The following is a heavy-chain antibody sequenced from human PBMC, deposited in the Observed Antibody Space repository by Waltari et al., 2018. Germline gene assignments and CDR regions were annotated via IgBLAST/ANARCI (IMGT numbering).Heavy chain of an antibody. CDR3: ARRQLGGAFDP. V-gene: IGHV1-69*12. CDR2: IIPIFGTAP. J-gene: IGHJ5*02. D-gene: IGHD3-16*01. Sequence: QVKLVQSGAEVKKPGSSVKVSCKASGGTFGSYPISWVRQAPGEGLEWMGGIIPIFGTAPNYAQKFQGRLTVTADESTATVYMDLSSLRSDDTAVYYCARRQLGGAFDPWGQGTLVSVSS. CDR1: GGTFGSYP.